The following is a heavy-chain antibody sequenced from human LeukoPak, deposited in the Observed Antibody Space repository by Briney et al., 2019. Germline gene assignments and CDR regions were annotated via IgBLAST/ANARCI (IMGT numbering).Heavy chain of an antibody. CDR1: GFTFRHYA. CDR2: LSFDGAHK. Sequence: LAGGSLRLSCAASGFTFRHYAVHWVRQAPGRGLEWVAVLSFDGAHKYYAESVKGRFTISKDNSNNTLFLQMDSLRLEDTALYYCVRARAGGLDYWGQGTLVTVSS. J-gene: IGHJ4*02. V-gene: IGHV3-30*04. CDR3: VRARAGGLDY. D-gene: IGHD3-16*01.